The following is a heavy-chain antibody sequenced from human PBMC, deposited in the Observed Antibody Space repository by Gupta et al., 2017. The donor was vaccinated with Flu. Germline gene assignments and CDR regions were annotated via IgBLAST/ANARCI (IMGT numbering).Heavy chain of an antibody. Sequence: QAPGKGLEWVSSISSSSSYIYYADSVKGRFTISRDNAKNSLYLQMNSLRAEDTAVYYCARAIRPGIAAALMPWGQGTLVTVSS. CDR3: ARAIRPGIAAALMP. V-gene: IGHV3-21*01. CDR2: ISSSSSYI. J-gene: IGHJ5*02. D-gene: IGHD6-13*01.